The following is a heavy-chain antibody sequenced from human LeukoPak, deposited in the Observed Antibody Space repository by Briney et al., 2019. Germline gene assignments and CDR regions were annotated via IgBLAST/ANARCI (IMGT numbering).Heavy chain of an antibody. CDR2: IWYDGSNK. V-gene: IGHV3-33*01. Sequence: GGSLRLSCAASGFTFSSYGMHWVRQAPGKGLEWVAVIWYDGSNKYYADSVKGRFTISRDNSKNTLYLQMNSLRAEDTAVYYCARDSGSYGSGRGESSAPPDYWGQGTLVTVSS. D-gene: IGHD3-10*01. CDR1: GFTFSSYG. J-gene: IGHJ4*02. CDR3: ARDSGSYGSGRGESSAPPDY.